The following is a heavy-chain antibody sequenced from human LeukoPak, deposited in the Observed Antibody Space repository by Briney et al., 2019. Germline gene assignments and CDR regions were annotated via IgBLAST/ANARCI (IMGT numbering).Heavy chain of an antibody. CDR1: GFTFSSYW. J-gene: IGHJ3*02. Sequence: PGGSLRLSCAASGFTFSSYWMSWVRQAPGKGLEWVASIKQDGSEKYYVDSVKGRCSISRDNAKNSLYLQMSSLRAEDTAVYYCARDAPFDIWGQGTMVTVSS. CDR3: ARDAPFDI. CDR2: IKQDGSEK. V-gene: IGHV3-7*03.